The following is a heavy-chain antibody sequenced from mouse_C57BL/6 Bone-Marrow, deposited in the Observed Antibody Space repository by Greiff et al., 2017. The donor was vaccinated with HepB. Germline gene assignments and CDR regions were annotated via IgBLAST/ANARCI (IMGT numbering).Heavy chain of an antibody. D-gene: IGHD1-1*02. CDR2: IDPENGDT. V-gene: IGHV14-4*01. Sequence: EVMLVESGAELVRPGASVKLSCTASGFNIKDDYMHWVKQRPEQGLEWIGWIDPENGDTEYASKFQGKATITADTSSNTAYLQLSSLTSEDTAVYYCTTCGNFDYWGQGTTLTVSS. CDR3: TTCGNFDY. CDR1: GFNIKDDY. J-gene: IGHJ2*01.